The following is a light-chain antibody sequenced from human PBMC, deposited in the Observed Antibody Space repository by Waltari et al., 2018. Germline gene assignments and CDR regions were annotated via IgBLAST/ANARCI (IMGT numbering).Light chain of an antibody. V-gene: IGLV2-18*02. J-gene: IGLJ2*01. CDR3: SSFTTNRTLV. Sequence: QSAPTQPPSVSGSPGQSVTISCTGTTSDIGTYNFLSWYQQHPGKAPKLMIYGVRNRPSGVSDRFSGSKSGNTASLTISGLQAEDEADYYCSSFTTNRTLVFGGGTRLTVL. CDR2: GVR. CDR1: TSDIGTYNF.